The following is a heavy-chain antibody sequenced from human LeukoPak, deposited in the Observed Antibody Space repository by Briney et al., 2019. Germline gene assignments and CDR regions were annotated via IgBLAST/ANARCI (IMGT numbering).Heavy chain of an antibody. V-gene: IGHV3-23*01. CDR2: IGSSGGST. J-gene: IGHJ4*02. Sequence: GGSLRLSCEASGLTFNSYAMHWVRQSSGKGLQWVSGIGSSGGSTYHADSVKGRFTISRDNSKNTLYLQMNSLRAEDTAVYYCAKKGYSSGWYSGPFDCWGQGTLVTVSS. CDR1: GLTFNSYA. CDR3: AKKGYSSGWYSGPFDC. D-gene: IGHD6-19*01.